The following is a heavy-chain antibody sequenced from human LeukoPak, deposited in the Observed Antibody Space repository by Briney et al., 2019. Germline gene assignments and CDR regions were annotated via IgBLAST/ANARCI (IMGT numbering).Heavy chain of an antibody. CDR3: ARDPATLRYFDWLLFSSGVWFDP. V-gene: IGHV1-2*02. CDR1: GYTFTGYY. D-gene: IGHD3-9*01. Sequence: GASVTVSCKASGYTFTGYYMHWVRQAPGQGLEWMGWINPNSGGTNYAQKFQGRVTMTRDTSISTAYMELSRLRSDDTAVYYCARDPATLRYFDWLLFSSGVWFDPWGQGTLVTVSS. J-gene: IGHJ5*02. CDR2: INPNSGGT.